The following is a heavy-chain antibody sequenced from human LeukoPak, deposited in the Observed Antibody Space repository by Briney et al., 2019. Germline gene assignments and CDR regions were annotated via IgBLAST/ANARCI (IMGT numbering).Heavy chain of an antibody. Sequence: SETLSLTCTVSGASMSSYYWTWIRQPPGKGLEWIGYIYSSGSTNSNPSLKSRVTISVDTSRNQFSLNLSSVTAADTAVYYCARGGEAGLADWGQGTLVTVSS. CDR3: ARGGEAGLAD. CDR1: GASMSSYY. J-gene: IGHJ4*02. D-gene: IGHD4-17*01. V-gene: IGHV4-59*01. CDR2: IYSSGST.